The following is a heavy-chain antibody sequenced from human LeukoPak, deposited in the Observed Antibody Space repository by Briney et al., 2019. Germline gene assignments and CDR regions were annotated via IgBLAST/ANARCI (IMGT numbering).Heavy chain of an antibody. CDR3: AELGITMIGGV. CDR1: GFTFSSYE. CDR2: ISSSGSTI. J-gene: IGHJ6*04. D-gene: IGHD3-10*02. Sequence: GGSLRLSCAASGFTFSSYEMDWVRQAPGKGLEWVSYISSSGSTIYYADSVKGRFTISRDNAKNSLYLQMNSLRAEDTAVYYCAELGITMIGGVWGKGTTVTISS. V-gene: IGHV3-48*03.